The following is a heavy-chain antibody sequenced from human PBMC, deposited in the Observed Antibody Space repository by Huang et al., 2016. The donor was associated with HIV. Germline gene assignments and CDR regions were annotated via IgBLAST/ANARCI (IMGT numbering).Heavy chain of an antibody. J-gene: IGHJ4*02. D-gene: IGHD6-19*01. V-gene: IGHV1-8*01. CDR3: ARLTSGWYQDY. CDR1: GYIFSNYD. Sequence: QVQLVQSGPEVKKPGASVKVSCQTSGYIFSNYDINWVRQAPGQGLQWMGWLNPKRGKTAYGQNFQGSVTLTRSTSTGAAYMVLNSLTSQDTAVYYCARLTSGWYQDYWGQGTLVTVSS. CDR2: LNPKRGKT.